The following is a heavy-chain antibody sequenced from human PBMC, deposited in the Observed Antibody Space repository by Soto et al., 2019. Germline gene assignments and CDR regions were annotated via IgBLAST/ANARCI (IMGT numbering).Heavy chain of an antibody. CDR2: IRSKAYGGTT. V-gene: IGHV3-49*03. Sequence: GGSLRLSCTASGFTFGDYAMSWFRQAPGRGLEWVGFIRSKAYGGTTEYAASVKGRFTISRDDSKSIAYLQMNSLKTEDTAVYYCTSLPTIFGVVPRDYWGQGTLVTVSS. J-gene: IGHJ4*02. D-gene: IGHD3-3*01. CDR3: TSLPTIFGVVPRDY. CDR1: GFTFGDYA.